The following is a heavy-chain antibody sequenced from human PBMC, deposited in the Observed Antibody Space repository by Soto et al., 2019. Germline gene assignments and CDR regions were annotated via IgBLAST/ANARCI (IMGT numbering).Heavy chain of an antibody. J-gene: IGHJ6*02. CDR3: AKVSLGALTFTDYYYYGLDV. V-gene: IGHV3-23*01. Sequence: PGGSLRLSCAASGFTFSTYAMNWVRQAPGKRLEWVSAISGGGGSTYYADSVKGRVTISRDNSKNTLYLQMNSLRAEDTAVYYCAKVSLGALTFTDYYYYGLDVWGQGTTVTVSS. D-gene: IGHD1-26*01. CDR1: GFTFSTYA. CDR2: ISGGGGST.